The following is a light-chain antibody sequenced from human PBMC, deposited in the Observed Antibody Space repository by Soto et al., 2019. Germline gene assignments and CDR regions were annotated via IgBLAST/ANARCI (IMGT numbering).Light chain of an antibody. CDR2: AAS. V-gene: IGKV1-27*01. Sequence: EMQMTRSRRSLSASVGDRVTITCRASQGISNYLAWYQQKPGKVPKLLIYAASTLQSGVPSRFSGSGSGTDFTLTISSLQPEDVATYYCQKYNSAPLTFGGGTKVDTK. CDR1: QGISNY. CDR3: QKYNSAPLT. J-gene: IGKJ4*01.